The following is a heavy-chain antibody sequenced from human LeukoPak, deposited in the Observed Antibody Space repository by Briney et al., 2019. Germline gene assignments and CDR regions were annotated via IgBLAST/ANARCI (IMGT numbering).Heavy chain of an antibody. J-gene: IGHJ5*02. CDR2: INHSGST. CDR1: GGSSSGYY. D-gene: IGHD3-3*01. CDR3: ARATAIRFLEWSPRSNWSDP. V-gene: IGHV4-34*01. Sequence: SETLSLTCAVYGGSSSGYYWSWIRQPPGKGLEWIGEINHSGSTNYNPSLKSRVTISVDTSKNQFSLKLSSVTAADTAVYYCARATAIRFLEWSPRSNWSDPWGQGTLVTVSS.